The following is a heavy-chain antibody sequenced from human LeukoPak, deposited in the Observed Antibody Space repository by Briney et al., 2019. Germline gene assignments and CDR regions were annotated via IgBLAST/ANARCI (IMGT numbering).Heavy chain of an antibody. CDR1: GFTFSSYS. Sequence: GGSLRLSCAASGFTFSSYSMNWVRQAPGKGLEWVSSISSSSSYIYYADSVKGRFTISRDNAKNSPYLQMNSLRAEDTAVYYCAREFGKYYYDSSGLDYWGQGTLVTVSS. CDR2: ISSSSSYI. J-gene: IGHJ4*02. V-gene: IGHV3-21*01. D-gene: IGHD3-22*01. CDR3: AREFGKYYYDSSGLDY.